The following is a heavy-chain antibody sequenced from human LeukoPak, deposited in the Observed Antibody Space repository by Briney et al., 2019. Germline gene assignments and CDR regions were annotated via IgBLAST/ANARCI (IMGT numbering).Heavy chain of an antibody. D-gene: IGHD6-13*01. CDR2: INPNSGGT. CDR1: GYTFTGYY. J-gene: IGHJ4*02. V-gene: IGHV1-2*06. CDR3: ARDGGVSSSWQFDY. Sequence: ASVKVSCKASGYTFTGYYMHWVRQAPGQGLEWIGRINPNSGGTNYAQKFQGRVTMTRDTSISTAYMELSRLRSDDTAVYYCARDGGVSSSWQFDYWGQGTLVTVSS.